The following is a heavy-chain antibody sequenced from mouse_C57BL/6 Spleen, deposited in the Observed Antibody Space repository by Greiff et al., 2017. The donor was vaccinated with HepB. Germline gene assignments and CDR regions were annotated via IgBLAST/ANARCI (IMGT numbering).Heavy chain of an antibody. D-gene: IGHD2-4*01. CDR1: GYTFTSYW. CDR3: ARRYDSLYYAMDY. Sequence: QVQLQQPGAELVKPGASVKLSCKASGYTFTSYWMQWVKQRPGQGLEWIGEIDPSDSYTNYNQKFKGKATLTVDTSSSTAYMQLSSLTSEDSAVYDCARRYDSLYYAMDYWGQGTSVTVSS. J-gene: IGHJ4*01. CDR2: IDPSDSYT. V-gene: IGHV1-50*01.